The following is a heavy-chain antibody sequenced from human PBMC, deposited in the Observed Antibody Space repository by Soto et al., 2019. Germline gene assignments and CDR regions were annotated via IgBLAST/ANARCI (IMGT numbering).Heavy chain of an antibody. CDR2: IWYDGSNK. J-gene: IGHJ4*02. V-gene: IGHV3-33*01. D-gene: IGHD4-17*01. Sequence: GGSLRLSCAASGFTFSSYGMHWVRQAPGKGLEWVAVIWYDGSNKYYADSVKGRFTISRDNSKNTLYLQMNSLRAEDTAVYYCARDRATVVRGLDYWGQGTLVTVSS. CDR1: GFTFSSYG. CDR3: ARDRATVVRGLDY.